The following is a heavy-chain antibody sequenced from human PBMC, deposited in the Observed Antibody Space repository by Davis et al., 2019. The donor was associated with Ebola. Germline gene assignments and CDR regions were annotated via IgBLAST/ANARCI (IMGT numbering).Heavy chain of an antibody. D-gene: IGHD3-3*01. V-gene: IGHV4-61*08. CDR2: IYYSGST. J-gene: IGHJ6*03. CDR1: GGSISSGDYY. Sequence: PSETLSLTCTVSGGSISSGDYYWSWIRQPPGKGLEWIGYIYYSGSTNYNPSLKSRVTISVDTSKNQFSLKLSSVTAADTAVYYCARDITIFGVRAYMDVWGKGTTVTVSS. CDR3: ARDITIFGVRAYMDV.